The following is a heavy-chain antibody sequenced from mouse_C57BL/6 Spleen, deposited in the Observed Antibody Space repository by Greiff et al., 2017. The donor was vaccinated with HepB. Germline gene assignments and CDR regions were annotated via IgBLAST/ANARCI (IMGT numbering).Heavy chain of an antibody. CDR1: GFTFSNYW. D-gene: IGHD1-1*01. CDR2: IRLKSDNYAT. CDR3: TGITTVVATGAY. V-gene: IGHV6-3*01. Sequence: EVKLQESGGGLVQPGGSMKLSCVASGFTFSNYWMNWVRQSPEKGLEWVAQIRLKSDNYATHYAESVKGRFTISRDDSKSSVYLQMNNLRAEDTGIYYCTGITTVVATGAYWGQGTTLTVSS. J-gene: IGHJ2*01.